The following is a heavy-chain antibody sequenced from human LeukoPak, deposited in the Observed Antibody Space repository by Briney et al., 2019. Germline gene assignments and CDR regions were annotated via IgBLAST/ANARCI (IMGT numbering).Heavy chain of an antibody. Sequence: HPGGSLRLSCAASGFTFSTYSMNWVRQTPGKGLEWVSVITGSGGNTYYADSVKGRFSISRDNSKNTIYLHMNNLRAEDTAIYYCAKDRVFGVVIIGFDLWGQGTMVTVSS. CDR2: ITGSGGNT. V-gene: IGHV3-23*01. D-gene: IGHD3-3*01. CDR1: GFTFSTYS. CDR3: AKDRVFGVVIIGFDL. J-gene: IGHJ3*01.